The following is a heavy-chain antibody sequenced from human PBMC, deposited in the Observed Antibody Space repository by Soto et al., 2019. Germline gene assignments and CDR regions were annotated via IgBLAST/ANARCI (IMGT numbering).Heavy chain of an antibody. D-gene: IGHD3-3*01. Sequence: GGSLRLSCAASGFTFSSYSMNWVRQAPGKGLEWVSSISSSSSYIYYADSVKGRFTISRDNAKNSLYLQMNSLRAEDTAVYYCARARGFVGRYPYPAFDIWGQGTMVTVS. CDR2: ISSSSSYI. CDR3: ARARGFVGRYPYPAFDI. V-gene: IGHV3-21*01. J-gene: IGHJ3*02. CDR1: GFTFSSYS.